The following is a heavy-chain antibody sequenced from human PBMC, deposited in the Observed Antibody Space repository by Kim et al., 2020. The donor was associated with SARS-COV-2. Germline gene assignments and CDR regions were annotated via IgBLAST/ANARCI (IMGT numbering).Heavy chain of an antibody. V-gene: IGHV1-3*01. CDR1: GYTFTSYA. CDR2: INAGNGNT. D-gene: IGHD6-13*01. CDR3: ARDTAKQQQLVRYWFDP. Sequence: ASVKVSCKASGYTFTSYAMHWVRQAPGQRLEWMGWINAGNGNTKYSQKFQGRVTITRDTSASTAYMELSSLRSEDTAVYYCARDTAKQQQLVRYWFDPWGQGTLVTVSS. J-gene: IGHJ5*02.